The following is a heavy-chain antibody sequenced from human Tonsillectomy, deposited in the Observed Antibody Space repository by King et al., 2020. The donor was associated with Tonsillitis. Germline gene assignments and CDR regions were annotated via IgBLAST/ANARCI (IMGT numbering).Heavy chain of an antibody. Sequence: QLQESGPGLVKPSETLSLTCTVSGDSISSSYYYWGWIRQPPGKGLEWIGNIYYSGSTYYNQSLKSRVTISIDTSKSQFSLKLSSVTAADTAVNYCARDRANLGGYYYGMDVWGLGTTVTVSS. J-gene: IGHJ6*02. CDR1: GDSISSSYYY. D-gene: IGHD4/OR15-4a*01. CDR2: IYYSGST. V-gene: IGHV4-39*07. CDR3: ARDRANLGGYYYGMDV.